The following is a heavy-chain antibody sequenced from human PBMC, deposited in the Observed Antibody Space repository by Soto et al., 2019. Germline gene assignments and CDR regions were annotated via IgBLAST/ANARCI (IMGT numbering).Heavy chain of an antibody. CDR3: ARGEYYYGSGSYPHYYYYYGMDV. D-gene: IGHD3-10*01. J-gene: IGHJ6*02. CDR2: IIPIFGTA. Sequence: QVQLVQSGAEVKKPGSSVKVSCKASGGTFSSYAISWVRQAPGQGLEWMGGIIPIFGTANYAQKFQGRVTITADESTSTAYMELSSLRSEDTAVHYCARGEYYYGSGSYPHYYYYYGMDVWGQGTTVTVSS. CDR1: GGTFSSYA. V-gene: IGHV1-69*01.